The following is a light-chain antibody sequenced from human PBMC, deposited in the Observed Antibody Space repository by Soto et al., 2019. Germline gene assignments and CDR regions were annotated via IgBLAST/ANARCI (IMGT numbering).Light chain of an antibody. V-gene: IGKV1-5*03. CDR1: QSITSW. CDR3: QQYNRYPWT. J-gene: IGKJ1*01. CDR2: KAS. Sequence: DIEMTQSPSTLPASVGDRVTITCRASQSITSWLAWYQQKPGKAAKLLIYKASALESWVASRFSGSVSVTEFTLYISSLQPDEFAAYYCQQYNRYPWTFGQGTKVEIK.